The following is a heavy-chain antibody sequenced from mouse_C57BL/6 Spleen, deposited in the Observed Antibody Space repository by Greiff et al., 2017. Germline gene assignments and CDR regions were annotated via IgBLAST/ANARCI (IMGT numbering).Heavy chain of an antibody. D-gene: IGHD2-4*01. CDR1: GYTFPSYW. J-gene: IGHJ3*01. V-gene: IGHV1-52*01. Sequence: QVQLQQPGAELVRPGSSVKLSCKASGYTFPSYWMHWVKQRPIQGLEWIGNIDPSDSDTHYNQKFKDKATLTVDKSSSTAYMQLSRLTAEDSAVYYCVRINYDDAPFAYWGQGTLVTVSA. CDR3: VRINYDDAPFAY. CDR2: IDPSDSDT.